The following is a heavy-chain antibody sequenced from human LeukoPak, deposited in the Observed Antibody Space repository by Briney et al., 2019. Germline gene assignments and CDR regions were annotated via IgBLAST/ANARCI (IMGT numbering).Heavy chain of an antibody. Sequence: ASVKVSCKVSGYIINEYAIHWVRQAPGQGLEWMGWISAYNGNTNYAQKLQGRVTMTTDTSTSTAYMELRSLRSDDTAVYYCARDLLWFGELDDAFDIWGQGTMVTVSS. CDR2: ISAYNGNT. J-gene: IGHJ3*02. V-gene: IGHV1-18*01. D-gene: IGHD3-10*01. CDR3: ARDLLWFGELDDAFDI. CDR1: GYIINEYA.